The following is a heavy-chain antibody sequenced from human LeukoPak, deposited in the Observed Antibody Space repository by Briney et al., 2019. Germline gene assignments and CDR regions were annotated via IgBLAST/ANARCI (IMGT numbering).Heavy chain of an antibody. Sequence: AASVKVSFKASGYTFTVYYLRWVRQAPGQGLEWMGWINPNSGGTNSAQKFQGRVTMTRDTSISTAYMELGRLRTDDTAVYYCARGLLRRDFDYWGQGTLVTVSS. V-gene: IGHV1-2*02. D-gene: IGHD5-12*01. CDR2: INPNSGGT. CDR3: ARGLLRRDFDY. CDR1: GYTFTVYY. J-gene: IGHJ4*02.